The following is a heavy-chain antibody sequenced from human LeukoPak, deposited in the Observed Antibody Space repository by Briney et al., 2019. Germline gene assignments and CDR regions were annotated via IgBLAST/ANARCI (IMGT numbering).Heavy chain of an antibody. J-gene: IGHJ4*02. CDR1: GFTFSSYW. CDR3: AREGYDILTFDY. D-gene: IGHD3-9*01. Sequence: GGSLRLSCEASGFTFSSYWMHWVRQVPGKGLVWVSRINSGGSDTTYADSVKGRFTISRDNAKNTLYLQMNSLRAEDTALYYCAREGYDILTFDYWGQGTLVTVSS. V-gene: IGHV3-74*01. CDR2: INSGGSDT.